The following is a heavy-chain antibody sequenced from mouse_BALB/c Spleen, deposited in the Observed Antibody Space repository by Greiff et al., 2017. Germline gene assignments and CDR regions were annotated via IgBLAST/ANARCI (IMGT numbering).Heavy chain of an antibody. J-gene: IGHJ2*01. Sequence: VQLQQSGPGLVKPSQSLSLTCSVTGYSITSGYYWNWIRQFPGNKLEWMGYISYDGSNNYNPSLKNRISITRDTSKNQFFLKLNSVTTEDTATYYCARDRYGNPDYWGQGTTLTVSS. V-gene: IGHV3-6*02. CDR3: ARDRYGNPDY. D-gene: IGHD2-10*02. CDR1: GYSITSGYY. CDR2: ISYDGSN.